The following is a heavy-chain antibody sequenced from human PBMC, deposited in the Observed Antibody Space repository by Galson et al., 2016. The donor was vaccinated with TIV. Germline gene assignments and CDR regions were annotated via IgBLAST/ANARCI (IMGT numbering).Heavy chain of an antibody. CDR1: GFIISDYY. CDR2: TGSSGNT. V-gene: IGHV3-11*06. D-gene: IGHD1-20*01. CDR3: ASIIGISPSGPFDY. Sequence: SLRLSCAASGFIISDYYMSWIRQAPGKGLEWISYTGSSGNTHYAEFVKGRFTISRDNAANSLHLHMDSLRAEDTALFYCASIIGISPSGPFDYWGQGALVTVSS. J-gene: IGHJ4*02.